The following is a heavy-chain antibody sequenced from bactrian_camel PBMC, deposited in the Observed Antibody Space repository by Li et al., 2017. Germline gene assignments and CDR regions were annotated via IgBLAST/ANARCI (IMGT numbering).Heavy chain of an antibody. CDR2: IDTNEAT. Sequence: HVQLVESGGGSVQAGGSLRLSCAGSGYTVRSYCMAWFRQGPAKEREGVALIDTNEATTYADSVTGRFTISRDNAKNTVYLQMNSLKPEGTAMYYCAADPSWYPCNLRTDFRYWGQGTQVTVS. CDR3: AADPSWYPCNLRTDFRY. V-gene: IGHV3S9*01. J-gene: IGHJ6*01. D-gene: IGHD6*01. CDR1: GYTVRSYC.